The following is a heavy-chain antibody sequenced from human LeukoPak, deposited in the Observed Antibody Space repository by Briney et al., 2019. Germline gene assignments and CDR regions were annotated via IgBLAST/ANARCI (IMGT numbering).Heavy chain of an antibody. J-gene: IGHJ6*03. V-gene: IGHV1-69*05. CDR2: IIPIFGTA. CDR3: ARVHWDNQRESPMDV. CDR1: GGTFSSYA. Sequence: SVKVSCKASGGTFSSYAISWVRQAPGQGLEWMGGIIPIFGTANYAQKFQGRVTITTDESTSTAYMELSSLRSEDTAVYYCARVHWDNQRESPMDVWGKGTTVTVSS. D-gene: IGHD1/OR15-1a*01.